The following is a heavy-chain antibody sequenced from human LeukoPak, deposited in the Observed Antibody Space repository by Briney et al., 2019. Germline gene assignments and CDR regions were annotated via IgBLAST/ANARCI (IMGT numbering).Heavy chain of an antibody. V-gene: IGHV5-51*01. D-gene: IGHD4-17*01. Sequence: GESLKISCKGSGYSFTSYWIGWVRQMPGKGLEWMGIIYPGDSDTRYSPSFQGQVTISADKTISTAYLQWSSLKASDTAMYYCARHNSPLTVTIDYWGQGTLVTVSS. CDR3: ARHNSPLTVTIDY. CDR1: GYSFTSYW. CDR2: IYPGDSDT. J-gene: IGHJ4*02.